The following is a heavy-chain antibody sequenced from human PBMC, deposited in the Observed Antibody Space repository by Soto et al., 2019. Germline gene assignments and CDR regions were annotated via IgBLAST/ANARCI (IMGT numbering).Heavy chain of an antibody. CDR1: GFTFRDYI. V-gene: IGHV3-30*09. CDR2: ISYDGYNK. CDR3: ARDPGGDYSYYYMDV. Sequence: ESGGGVVQPGRSLRLSCAASGFTFRDYIMHWVRQAPGKGLEWVALISYDGYNKYYPDSVKGRFAISRDNSKNTLYLQMNSLRPEDTAVYYCARDPGGDYSYYYMDVWGQGTTVTVSS. J-gene: IGHJ6*03.